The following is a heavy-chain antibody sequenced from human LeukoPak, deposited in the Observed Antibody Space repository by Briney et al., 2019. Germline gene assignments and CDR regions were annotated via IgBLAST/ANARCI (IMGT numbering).Heavy chain of an antibody. D-gene: IGHD3-9*01. J-gene: IGHJ4*02. Sequence: ASVKVSCKASGYTFTSHGISWVRQAPGQGLEWMGWINAYNGNTNYAQKLQGRVTMTTDTSTSTAYMDLRSLRSDDTAVYYCARDPGDILTGYSFDYWGQGTLVTVSS. CDR1: GYTFTSHG. CDR3: ARDPGDILTGYSFDY. V-gene: IGHV1-18*01. CDR2: INAYNGNT.